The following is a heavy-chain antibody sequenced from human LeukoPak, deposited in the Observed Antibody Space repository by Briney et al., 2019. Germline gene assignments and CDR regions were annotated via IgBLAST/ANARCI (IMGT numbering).Heavy chain of an antibody. CDR3: ARGVGATRPYYFDY. J-gene: IGHJ4*02. CDR1: GFTFSGYW. D-gene: IGHD1-26*01. V-gene: IGHV3-7*01. CDR2: IKPDGSEK. Sequence: QTGGSLRLSCAASGFTFSGYWMSWVRQAPGKGLEWVANIKPDGSEKHYVDSVKGRFSISRDNAKNSLYLQMNSLRAEDTAVYYCARGVGATRPYYFDYWGQGTLVTVSS.